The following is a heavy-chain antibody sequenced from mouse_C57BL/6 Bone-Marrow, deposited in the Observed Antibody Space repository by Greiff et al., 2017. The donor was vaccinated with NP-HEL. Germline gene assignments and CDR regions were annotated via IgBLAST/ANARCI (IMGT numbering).Heavy chain of an antibody. J-gene: IGHJ3*01. Sequence: EVKLMESGPGLVKPSQSLSLTCSVTGYSITSGYYWNWIRQFPGNKLEWMGYISYDGSNNYNPSLKNRISITRDTSKNQFFLKLNSVTTEDTATYYCARDRVGKDSSGYVRFAYWGQGTLVTVSA. CDR2: ISYDGSN. CDR3: ARDRVGKDSSGYVRFAY. CDR1: GYSITSGYY. V-gene: IGHV3-6*01. D-gene: IGHD3-2*02.